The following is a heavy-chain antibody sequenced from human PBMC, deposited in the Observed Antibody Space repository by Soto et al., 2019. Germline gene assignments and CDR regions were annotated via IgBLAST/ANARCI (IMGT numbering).Heavy chain of an antibody. CDR2: IYYSGST. CDR1: GGSISSGDYY. V-gene: IGHV4-30-4*01. J-gene: IGHJ4*02. D-gene: IGHD3-22*01. CDR3: ARGVWNMIVYFDY. Sequence: SETLSLTCTVSGGSISSGDYYWSWIRQPPGKGLEWIGYIYYSGSTYYNPSLKSRVTISVDTSKNQFSLKLSSVTAADTAVYYCARGVWNMIVYFDYWGQGTLVTVSS.